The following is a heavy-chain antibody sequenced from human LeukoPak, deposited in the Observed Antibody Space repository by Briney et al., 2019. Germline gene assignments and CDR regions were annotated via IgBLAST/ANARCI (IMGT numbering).Heavy chain of an antibody. J-gene: IGHJ6*02. CDR3: ARDRPLKRGYYYYGMDV. CDR2: ISSSSSYI. CDR1: GFTFSSYS. Sequence: GGSLRLSCAASGFTFSSYSMNWVRQAPGKGLEWVSSISSSSSYIYYADSVKGRFTISRDNAKNSLYLQMNSLRAEDTAVYYCARDRPLKRGYYYYGMDVWGQGTTVTVSS. V-gene: IGHV3-21*01.